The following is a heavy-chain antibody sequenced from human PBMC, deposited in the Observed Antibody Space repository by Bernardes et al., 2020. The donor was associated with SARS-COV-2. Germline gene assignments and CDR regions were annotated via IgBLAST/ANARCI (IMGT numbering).Heavy chain of an antibody. Sequence: GSLRLSCAGSGFDFSDYWMTLVRQAPGEGLEWVANIKRDGSETYYVDSVKGRFTISRDNAKNLVFLQMNSLRAEDTAVFYCARSAGMDVWGQGTMVTVSS. CDR1: GFDFSDYW. CDR2: IKRDGSET. CDR3: ARSAGMDV. V-gene: IGHV3-7*03. J-gene: IGHJ6*02.